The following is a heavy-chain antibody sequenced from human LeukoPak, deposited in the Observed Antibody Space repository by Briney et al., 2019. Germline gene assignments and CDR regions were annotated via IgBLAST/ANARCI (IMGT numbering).Heavy chain of an antibody. CDR2: IYHSGST. D-gene: IGHD3-3*01. Sequence: PSETLSPTCTVSGYSISSGYYWGWIRQPPGKGLEWIGSIYHSGSTYYNPSLKSRVTISVDTSKNQFSLKLSSVTAADTAVYYCARGPQNYDFWSGYYTLWWFDPWGQGTLVTVSS. CDR1: GYSISSGYY. CDR3: ARGPQNYDFWSGYYTLWWFDP. J-gene: IGHJ5*02. V-gene: IGHV4-38-2*02.